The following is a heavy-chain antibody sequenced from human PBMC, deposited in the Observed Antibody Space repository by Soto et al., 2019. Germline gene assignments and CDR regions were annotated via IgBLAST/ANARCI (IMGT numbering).Heavy chain of an antibody. CDR1: GFTFSSYA. Sequence: GGSLRLSCAASGFTFSSYAMHWVRQAPGKGLEWVAVISYDGSNKYYADSVKGRFTISRDNSKNTLYLQMNSLRAEDTAVYYCARDTGTHHFDYWGQGTLVTVSS. J-gene: IGHJ4*02. D-gene: IGHD1-1*01. CDR3: ARDTGTHHFDY. CDR2: ISYDGSNK. V-gene: IGHV3-30-3*01.